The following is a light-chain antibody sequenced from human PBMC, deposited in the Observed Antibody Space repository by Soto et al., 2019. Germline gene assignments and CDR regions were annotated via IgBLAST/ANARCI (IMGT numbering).Light chain of an antibody. CDR3: CSYAGSSTFDVV. J-gene: IGLJ2*01. CDR2: EVS. V-gene: IGLV2-23*02. Sequence: QSVLTQPASVSGSPGQSITISCTGTSSDVGSYNLVSWYQQHPGKAPKLMIYEVSKRPSGVSNRFSGSKSGNTASLTISGLQAEDEADYYCCSYAGSSTFDVVFGGGTKLTVL. CDR1: SSDVGSYNL.